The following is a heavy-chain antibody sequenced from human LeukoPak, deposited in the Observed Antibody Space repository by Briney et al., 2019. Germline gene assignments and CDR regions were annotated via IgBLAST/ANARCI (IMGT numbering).Heavy chain of an antibody. V-gene: IGHV4-4*02. CDR3: ARELLGAPTPGAY. D-gene: IGHD7-27*01. Sequence: SETLSLTCALSTVSGSSGNWWSWVRQPPGKGLESIGEVHKTGKTNYNPSLKTRVTISIDASKNQLSLELTSVTAADAAVYYCARELLGAPTPGAYWGQGTRVTVSS. CDR2: VHKTGKT. J-gene: IGHJ4*02. CDR1: TVSGSSGNW.